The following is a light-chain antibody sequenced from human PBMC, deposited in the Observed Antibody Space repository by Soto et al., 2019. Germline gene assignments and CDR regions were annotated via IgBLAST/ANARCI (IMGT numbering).Light chain of an antibody. CDR2: SNN. CDR3: AAWDDSLNGLV. Sequence: QSVLTQPPSASGTPGQRVTISCSGSSSNIGSNTVNWYQQFPGTAPKLLIYSNNPRPSGVPDRFSGSKSGTSASLAISGLQSDDEADYYCAAWDDSLNGLVFGGGTKLTVL. CDR1: SSNIGSNT. V-gene: IGLV1-44*01. J-gene: IGLJ2*01.